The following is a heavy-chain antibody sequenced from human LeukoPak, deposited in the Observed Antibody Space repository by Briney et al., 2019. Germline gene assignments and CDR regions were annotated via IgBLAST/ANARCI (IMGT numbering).Heavy chain of an antibody. J-gene: IGHJ4*02. CDR2: ISSTSSFI. D-gene: IGHD5-12*01. CDR3: ARDLAYSGYDPYYFDY. V-gene: IGHV3-21*01. CDR1: GFTFSRYS. Sequence: PGGSLRLSCAASGFTFSRYSMNWVRQAPGKGLEWVSTISSTSSFIYYADSVKCRFTISRDNAKNSLYLQMNSLRAEDTAVYFCARDLAYSGYDPYYFDYWGQGTLVTVSS.